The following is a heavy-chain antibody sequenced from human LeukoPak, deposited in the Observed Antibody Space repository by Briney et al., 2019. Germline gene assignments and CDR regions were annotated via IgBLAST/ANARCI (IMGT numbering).Heavy chain of an antibody. J-gene: IGHJ5*02. CDR3: ARGLTTYGDGNFFYQYNWFAP. D-gene: IGHD4-17*01. CDR1: GDTFINHV. V-gene: IGHV1-8*01. CDR2: MYPMRGNT. Sequence: ASVKDSCEASGDTFINHVINWVRQAPGQGRWWMGWMYPMRGNTGYSQKFQGGVTMTRNTSTNTAHMELRSLRSEDTAVYYCARGLTTYGDGNFFYQYNWFAPWGQGTLVTVSS.